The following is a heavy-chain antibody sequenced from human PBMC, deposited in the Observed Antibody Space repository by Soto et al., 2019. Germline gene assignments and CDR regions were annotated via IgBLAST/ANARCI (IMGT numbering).Heavy chain of an antibody. V-gene: IGHV1-69*13. CDR3: AGGSSIGTSDY. CDR1: GYTFTGYY. Sequence: SVKVSCKASGYTFTGYYMHWVRQAPGQGLEWMGGIIPIFGTANYAQKFQGRVTITADESTSTAYMELSSLRSEDTAVYYCAGGSSIGTSDYWGQGTLVTVSS. J-gene: IGHJ4*02. D-gene: IGHD6-13*01. CDR2: IIPIFGTA.